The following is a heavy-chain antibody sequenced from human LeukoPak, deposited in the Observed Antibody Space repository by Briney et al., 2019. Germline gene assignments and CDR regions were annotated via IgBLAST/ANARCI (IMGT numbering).Heavy chain of an antibody. CDR1: RFTFSSFW. V-gene: IGHV3-74*01. CDR2: INGDGSDT. Sequence: SGGSLRLSCAASRFTFSSFWMHWVRQAPGKGLVWVSRINGDGSDTSYADSVKGRFTISRDNAKNTLFLQMNSLRAEDTAVYYCVRDPPEREELFDYWGQGTLVTVSS. D-gene: IGHD1-26*01. CDR3: VRDPPEREELFDY. J-gene: IGHJ4*02.